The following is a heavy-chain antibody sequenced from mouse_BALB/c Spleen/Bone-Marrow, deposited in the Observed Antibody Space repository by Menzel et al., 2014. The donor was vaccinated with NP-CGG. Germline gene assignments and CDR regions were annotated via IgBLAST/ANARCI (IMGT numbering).Heavy chain of an antibody. J-gene: IGHJ3*01. Sequence: EVQGVESGGGLVKPGGSLKLSCAASGFTFSSYAMSWVRQTPEKRLEWVATINSGGSYTYYPDSVKERFTISRDNVKNTLYLHTSSLRSEDTAMYYCASLDGHYETYWGQGTLVTLSA. D-gene: IGHD2-3*01. CDR1: GFTFSSYA. CDR2: INSGGSYT. V-gene: IGHV5-9-3*01. CDR3: ASLDGHYETY.